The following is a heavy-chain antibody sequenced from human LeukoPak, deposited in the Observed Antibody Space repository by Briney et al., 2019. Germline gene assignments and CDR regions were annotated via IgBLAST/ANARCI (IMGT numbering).Heavy chain of an antibody. CDR3: ARGDSSGWYFDY. CDR1: EFTFSYFY. D-gene: IGHD6-19*01. CDR2: VSSSGGPT. V-gene: IGHV3-11*01. Sequence: GGSLRHSWAASEFTFSYFYMSWIRQPPGKGLEWFSYVSSSGGPTYYADSVKGRFTNSRDNAKNSLYLQMNSPRAEDTAVYFCARGDSSGWYFDYWGQGTLVTVSS. J-gene: IGHJ4*02.